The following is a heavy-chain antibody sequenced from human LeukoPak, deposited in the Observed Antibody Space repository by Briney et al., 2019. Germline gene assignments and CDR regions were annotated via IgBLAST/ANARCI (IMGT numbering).Heavy chain of an antibody. CDR2: IYYSGST. J-gene: IGHJ4*02. D-gene: IGHD6-13*01. V-gene: IGHV4-59*01. CDR1: GGSISSYY. CDR3: ARGSTYSSWPDY. Sequence: PSETLSLTCTVSGGSISSYYWTWIRQSPGKALEYIGYIYYSGSTHYNPSLKSRVTMSVDTSTNQFSLKLSSVTAADTAVYYCARGSTYSSWPDYWGQGTLVTVSS.